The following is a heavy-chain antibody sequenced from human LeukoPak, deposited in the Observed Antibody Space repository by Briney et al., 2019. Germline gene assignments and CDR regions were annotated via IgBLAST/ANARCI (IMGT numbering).Heavy chain of an antibody. Sequence: GEALKISCKGSGYNFATNWIGWLRQMPGKGLEWMGIIYPGDSDTRYSPSFQGQVTISADNSISTAYLQGSSLKASDTATYYCARPQVVVVTTVAFDIWGQGTMVTVSS. D-gene: IGHD2-21*02. CDR2: IYPGDSDT. J-gene: IGHJ3*02. CDR3: ARPQVVVVTTVAFDI. V-gene: IGHV5-51*01. CDR1: GYNFATNW.